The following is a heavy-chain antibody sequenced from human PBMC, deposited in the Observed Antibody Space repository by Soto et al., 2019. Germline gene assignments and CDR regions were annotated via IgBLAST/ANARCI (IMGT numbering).Heavy chain of an antibody. J-gene: IGHJ4*02. D-gene: IGHD4-4*01. V-gene: IGHV1-69*01. CDR3: ARNAAGYNNFYFDY. CDR1: GGTFSSYA. CDR2: IIPIFGTA. Sequence: VKVSCKASGGTFSSYAISWVRQAPGQGLEWMGGIIPIFGTANYAQKFQGRVTITADESTSTAYMELSSLRSEDTAVYYCARNAAGYNNFYFDYWGQGTLVTVSS.